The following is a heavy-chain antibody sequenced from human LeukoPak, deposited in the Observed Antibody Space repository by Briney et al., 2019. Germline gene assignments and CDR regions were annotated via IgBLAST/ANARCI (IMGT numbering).Heavy chain of an antibody. CDR2: IYPDDSDT. Sequence: PGESLKISCQTSGYSFSTYWIGWVRQMPGKGLEWMGIIYPDDSDTIYDPSFQGQVTISVDKSNSTAYLQWSSLKASDTAMYYCAQQGAYGSGTYGEFDYWGQGTLVTVSS. CDR3: AQQGAYGSGTYGEFDY. CDR1: GYSFSTYW. V-gene: IGHV5-51*01. D-gene: IGHD3-10*01. J-gene: IGHJ4*02.